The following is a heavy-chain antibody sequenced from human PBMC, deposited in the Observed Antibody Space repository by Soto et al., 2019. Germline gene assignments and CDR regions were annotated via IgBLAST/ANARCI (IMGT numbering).Heavy chain of an antibody. CDR2: IYSGGST. D-gene: IGHD5-12*01. CDR3: ASAMATASDAFDI. V-gene: IGHV3-53*01. CDR1: GFTVSSNY. J-gene: IGHJ3*02. Sequence: GGSLRLSCAASGFTVSSNYMSWVRQAPGKGLEWVSVIYSGGSTYYADSVKGRFTISRDNSENTLYLQMNSLGAEDTAVYYCASAMATASDAFDIWGQGXMVTVSS.